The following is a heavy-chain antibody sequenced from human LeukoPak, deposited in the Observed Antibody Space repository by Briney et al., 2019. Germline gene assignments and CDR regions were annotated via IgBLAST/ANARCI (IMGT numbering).Heavy chain of an antibody. D-gene: IGHD3-22*01. J-gene: IGHJ4*02. CDR2: ISGGGGRT. CDR3: AKGSYYDSSGYYHFDS. CDR1: GFTFSSYA. V-gene: IGHV3-23*01. Sequence: GGSLRLSCAASGFTFSSYAMNWVRQAPGKGLEWVPGISGGGGRTYYADSVKGRFTISRDNSKNSLYLQMNSPRAEDTAAYYCAKGSYYDSSGYYHFDSWGQGTLVTVSS.